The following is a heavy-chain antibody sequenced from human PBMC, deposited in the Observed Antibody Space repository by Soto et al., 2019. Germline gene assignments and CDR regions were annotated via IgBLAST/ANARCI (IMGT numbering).Heavy chain of an antibody. CDR2: IYYSGRT. D-gene: IGHD4-17*01. Sequence: SETLSLTCTVSGGSIRDYFWTWIRQPPGKGLEWIGYIYYSGRTNYNPSLKSRVSISVDTSKNHFSLQLRSVTDADTAVYYCARVGGDDFGDSGGFDYWGQGTLVTVSS. CDR1: GGSIRDYF. V-gene: IGHV4-59*01. CDR3: ARVGGDDFGDSGGFDY. J-gene: IGHJ4*02.